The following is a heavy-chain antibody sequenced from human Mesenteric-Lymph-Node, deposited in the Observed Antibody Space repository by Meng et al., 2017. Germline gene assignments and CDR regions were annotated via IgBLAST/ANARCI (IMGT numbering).Heavy chain of an antibody. J-gene: IGHJ4*02. Sequence: GGSLRLSCAACGFTFSSYDMHWVRQATGKGLEWVSAIGTAGDTYYPGSVKGRFTISRDNAKNTLYLQMNSLRAEDTAVYYCARDFGWNVLDYWGQGTLVTVSS. CDR3: ARDFGWNVLDY. CDR1: GFTFSSYD. D-gene: IGHD1-1*01. V-gene: IGHV3-13*01. CDR2: IGTAGDT.